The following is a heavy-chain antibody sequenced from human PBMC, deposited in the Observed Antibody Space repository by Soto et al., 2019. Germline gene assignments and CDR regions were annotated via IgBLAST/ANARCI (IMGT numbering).Heavy chain of an antibody. Sequence: ASVKVSCKASGYTFTSYAMHWVRQAPGQRLEWMGWINAGNGNTKYSQKFQGRVTITRDTSASTAYMELSSLRSEDTAVYYCARDYGSGSYYKYYYGMDVWAQGTTVTVSS. CDR2: INAGNGNT. D-gene: IGHD3-10*01. CDR1: GYTFTSYA. J-gene: IGHJ6*02. V-gene: IGHV1-3*01. CDR3: ARDYGSGSYYKYYYGMDV.